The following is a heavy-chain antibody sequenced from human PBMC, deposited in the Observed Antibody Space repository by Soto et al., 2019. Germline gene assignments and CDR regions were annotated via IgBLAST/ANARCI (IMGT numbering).Heavy chain of an antibody. CDR2: IYHSGST. Sequence: PSETLSLTCAVSGGSISSGGYSWSWIRQPPGKGLEWIGYIYHSGSTYYNPSLKSRVTISVDRSKNQFSLKLSSVTAADTAVYYCARGQRPSYYYYYYGMDVWGQGTTVTVSS. CDR1: GGSISSGGYS. V-gene: IGHV4-30-2*01. CDR3: ARGQRPSYYYYYYGMDV. D-gene: IGHD5-18*01. J-gene: IGHJ6*02.